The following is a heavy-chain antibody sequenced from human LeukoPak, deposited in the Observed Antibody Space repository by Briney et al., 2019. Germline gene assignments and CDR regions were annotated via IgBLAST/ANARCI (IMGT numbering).Heavy chain of an antibody. CDR2: IYHSGST. D-gene: IGHD4-23*01. J-gene: IGHJ3*02. CDR3: ARSAQLPHAFDI. Sequence: SETLSLTCAVSGGSISSGGYSWSWIRQPPGKGLEWIGYIYHSGSTYYNPSLKSRVTISVDRSKNQFSLKLSSVTAADTAVYYCARSAQLPHAFDIWGQGTMVTVSS. CDR1: GGSISSGGYS. V-gene: IGHV4-30-2*01.